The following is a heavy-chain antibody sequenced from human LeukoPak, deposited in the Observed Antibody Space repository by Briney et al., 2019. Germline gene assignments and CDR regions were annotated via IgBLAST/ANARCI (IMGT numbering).Heavy chain of an antibody. D-gene: IGHD2-2*01. CDR2: IWYDGSNK. CDR3: ARDLYCSSTSCYGPMGYYFDY. J-gene: IGHJ4*02. V-gene: IGHV3-33*01. Sequence: GGSLRLSCAASGFTFSSNGMHWVCQAPGQGLEWVALIWYDGSNKYYADSVKGRFTISRDNSKNSLYLQMNSLRAEDTAVYYCARDLYCSSTSCYGPMGYYFDYWGQGTLVTVSS. CDR1: GFTFSSNG.